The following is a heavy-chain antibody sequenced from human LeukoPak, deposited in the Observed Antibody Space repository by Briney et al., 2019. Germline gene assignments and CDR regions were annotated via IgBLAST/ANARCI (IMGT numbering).Heavy chain of an antibody. D-gene: IGHD5-18*01. CDR2: IIPIFGTA. V-gene: IGHV1-69*05. CDR1: GGTFSSYA. CDR3: ARDGSGYSYGYDY. Sequence: EASVKVSCKASGGTFSSYAISWVRQAPGQGLEWMGRIIPIFGTANYAQEFQGRVTITTDESTSTAYMELSSLRSEDTAVYYCARDGSGYSYGYDYWGQGTLVTVSS. J-gene: IGHJ4*02.